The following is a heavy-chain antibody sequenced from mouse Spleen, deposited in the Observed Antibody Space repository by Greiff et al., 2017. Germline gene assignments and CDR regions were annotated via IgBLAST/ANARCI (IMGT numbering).Heavy chain of an antibody. Sequence: EVMLVESEGGLVQPGSSMKLSCTASGFTFSDYYMAWVRQVPEKGLEWVANINYDGSSTYYLDSLKSRFIISRDNAKNILYLQMSSLKSEDTATYYCARALPAMDYWGQGTSVTVSS. V-gene: IGHV5-16*01. CDR2: INYDGSST. J-gene: IGHJ4*01. CDR1: GFTFSDYY. CDR3: ARALPAMDY.